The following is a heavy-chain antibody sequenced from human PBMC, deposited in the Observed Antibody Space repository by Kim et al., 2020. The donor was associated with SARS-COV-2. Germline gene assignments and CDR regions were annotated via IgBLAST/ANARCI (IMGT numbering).Heavy chain of an antibody. Sequence: DSVKGRFTIFRDNSKDTFYLQMNSLRAEDTVVYYCAKTPGGYTYGRFYFDSWGQGTLVTVSS. CDR3: AKTPGGYTYGRFYFDS. D-gene: IGHD5-18*01. V-gene: IGHV3-23*01. J-gene: IGHJ4*02.